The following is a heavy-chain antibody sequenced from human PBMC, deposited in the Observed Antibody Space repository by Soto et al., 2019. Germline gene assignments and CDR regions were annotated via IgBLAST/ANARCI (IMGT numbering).Heavy chain of an antibody. D-gene: IGHD3-22*01. V-gene: IGHV3-21*06. CDR2: ISGNSNYI. CDR1: GFSFNIYG. J-gene: IGHJ4*02. CDR3: ARDSTYYYDNSHYPFDY. Sequence: PGGSLRLSCAASGFSFNIYGMNWVRQAPGKGLEWVSSISGNSNYIYYADSVKGRFTISRDDAESSLYLQMNSLRAEDTAVYYCARDSTYYYDNSHYPFDYWGQGALVTVSS.